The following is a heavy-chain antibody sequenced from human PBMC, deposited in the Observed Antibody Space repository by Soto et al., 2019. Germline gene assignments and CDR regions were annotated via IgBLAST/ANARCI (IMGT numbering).Heavy chain of an antibody. D-gene: IGHD4-17*01. CDR2: ISGSGGST. CDR3: AKPDLDYGDYEFVSHAFDI. CDR1: GFTFSSYA. J-gene: IGHJ3*02. Sequence: GGSLRLSCAASGFTFSSYAMSWVRQAPGKGLEWVSAISGSGGSTYYADSVKGRFTISRDNSKNTLYLQMNSLRAEDTAVYYCAKPDLDYGDYEFVSHAFDIWGQGTMVTVSS. V-gene: IGHV3-23*01.